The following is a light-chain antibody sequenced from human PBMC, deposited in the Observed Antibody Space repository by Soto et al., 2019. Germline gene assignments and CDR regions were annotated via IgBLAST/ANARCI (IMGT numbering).Light chain of an antibody. J-gene: IGKJ1*01. V-gene: IGKV1-5*03. Sequence: DIQRTHYTCTLSASVGDRVTITCRASQSISSWLAWYQQKPGKAPKLLIYKASSLESGVPSRFSGSGSGTEFTLTISSLQPDDFATYYCQQYNSYSRTFGQGTKVDIK. CDR3: QQYNSYSRT. CDR1: QSISSW. CDR2: KAS.